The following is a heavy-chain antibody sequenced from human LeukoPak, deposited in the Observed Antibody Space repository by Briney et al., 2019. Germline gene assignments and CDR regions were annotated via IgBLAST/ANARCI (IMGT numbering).Heavy chain of an antibody. Sequence: GASVKVSCKASGYTFTSYYMHWVRQAPGQGLEWMGIINPSGGSTSYAQKFQGRVTMTRDTSTSTVYMELSSLRSDDTAVYYCARDSSPWDDFWSGYLNGEVGFDYWGQGTLVTVSS. J-gene: IGHJ4*02. CDR1: GYTFTSYY. V-gene: IGHV1-46*01. CDR3: ARDSSPWDDFWSGYLNGEVGFDY. CDR2: INPSGGST. D-gene: IGHD3-3*01.